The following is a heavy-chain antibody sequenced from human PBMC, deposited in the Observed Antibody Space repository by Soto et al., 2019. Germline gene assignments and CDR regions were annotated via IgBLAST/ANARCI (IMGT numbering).Heavy chain of an antibody. V-gene: IGHV1-69*01. Sequence: QVQLVQSGAEVKKPGSSVKVSCKASGGTFSSYAISWVRQAPGQGLEWMGGIIPIFGTANYAQKFQGRVTMTADECTSTADMELSRLRCEDTAVYYCAIDIVVVPRGWFEPWGQGTLVTVSS. J-gene: IGHJ5*02. D-gene: IGHD2-2*01. CDR2: IIPIFGTA. CDR3: AIDIVVVPRGWFEP. CDR1: GGTFSSYA.